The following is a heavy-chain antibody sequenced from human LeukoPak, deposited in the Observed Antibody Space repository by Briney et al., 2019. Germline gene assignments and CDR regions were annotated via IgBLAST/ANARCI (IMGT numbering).Heavy chain of an antibody. D-gene: IGHD1-26*01. CDR2: IYYSGST. CDR3: ARDRGMISGSYLDY. CDR1: GGSISSYY. V-gene: IGHV4-59*01. J-gene: IGHJ4*02. Sequence: SDTLSLTCTVSGGSISSYYWSWIRQPPGKGLEWIGYIYYSGSTNYNPSLKSRVTISVDTSKNQFSLKLSSVTAADTAVYYCARDRGMISGSYLDYWGQGTLVTVSS.